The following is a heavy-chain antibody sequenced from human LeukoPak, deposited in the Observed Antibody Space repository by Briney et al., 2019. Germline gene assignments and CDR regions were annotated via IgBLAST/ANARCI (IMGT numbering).Heavy chain of an antibody. CDR1: GFTFSNSW. J-gene: IGHJ5*02. CDR3: AREQLRYFDWLLSNWFDP. D-gene: IGHD3-9*01. V-gene: IGHV3-30-3*01. CDR2: ISYDGSNK. Sequence: GGSLRLSCAVSGFTFSNSWMNWVRQAPGKGLERVAVISYDGSNKYYADSVKGRFTISRDNSKNTLYLQMNSLRAEDTAVYYCAREQLRYFDWLLSNWFDPWGQGTLVTVSS.